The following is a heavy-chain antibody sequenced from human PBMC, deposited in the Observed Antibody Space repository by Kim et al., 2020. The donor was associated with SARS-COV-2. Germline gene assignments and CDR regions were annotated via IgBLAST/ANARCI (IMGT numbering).Heavy chain of an antibody. CDR3: ARESVNYDSSGYSAGFDY. Sequence: GGSLRLSCAASGGAGSGDGMNWVRQAPGKGLEWVAVIWYDGSNKYYADSVKGRFTISRDNSKNTLYLQMNSLRAEDTAVYYCARESVNYDSSGYSAGFDYWGQGTLVTVSS. CDR2: IWYDGSNK. CDR1: GGAGSGDG. V-gene: IGHV3-33*07. J-gene: IGHJ4*02. D-gene: IGHD3-22*01.